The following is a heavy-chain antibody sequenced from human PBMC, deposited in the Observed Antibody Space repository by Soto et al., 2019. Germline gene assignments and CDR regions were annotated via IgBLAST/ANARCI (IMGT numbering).Heavy chain of an antibody. J-gene: IGHJ4*02. CDR1: GFTFRNYN. V-gene: IGHV3-21*06. D-gene: IGHD2-21*01. CDR2: ISTGGAYM. Sequence: EVQLVESGGGLVKAGGSLRLFCTASGFTFRNYNMNWFRQAPGKGLEWVSSISTGGAYMFYADSVKGRFTISRDNAQNSLFLQIDSPSAEDTAVYYCSRDIASPGGDYFYSCGQGTLVTVSS. CDR3: SRDIASPGGDYFYS.